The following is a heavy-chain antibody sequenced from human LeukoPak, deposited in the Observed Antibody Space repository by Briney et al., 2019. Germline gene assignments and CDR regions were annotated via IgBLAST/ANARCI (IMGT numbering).Heavy chain of an antibody. CDR1: GFTFSSYW. V-gene: IGHV3-74*01. D-gene: IGHD5-12*01. Sequence: GGALRLSCAASGFTFSSYWIHCVRQAPGKGVGWVSRVYSDGSSTNYADSVKSRVTISREKAKNTQYMQMNSLRAQDTAVYYSARGPGLRHYYYYATAVWGKGTTVTV. CDR2: VYSDGSST. CDR3: ARGPGLRHYYYYATAV. J-gene: IGHJ6*04.